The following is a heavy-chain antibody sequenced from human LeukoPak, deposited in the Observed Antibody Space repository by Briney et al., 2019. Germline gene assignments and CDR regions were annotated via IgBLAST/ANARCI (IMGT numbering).Heavy chain of an antibody. CDR1: GFTFSNYA. CDR3: ARDRCSGGSCYGYYYGMDV. Sequence: SGGSLRLSCAASGFTFSNYAMDWVRQAPGKGLEWVAVISYDGSNKYYADSVKGRFTISRDNSKNTLYLQINSLRAEDTAVYYCARDRCSGGSCYGYYYGMDVWGQGTTVTVSS. D-gene: IGHD2-15*01. CDR2: ISYDGSNK. J-gene: IGHJ6*02. V-gene: IGHV3-30-3*01.